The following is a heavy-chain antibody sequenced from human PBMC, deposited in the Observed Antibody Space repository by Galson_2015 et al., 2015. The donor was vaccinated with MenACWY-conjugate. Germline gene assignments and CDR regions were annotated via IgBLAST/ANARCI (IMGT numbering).Heavy chain of an antibody. V-gene: IGHV1-18*01. CDR3: ARGRTTTGTLGYDS. D-gene: IGHD1-1*01. J-gene: IGHJ4*02. Sequence: SVKVSCKASGYTFTSYGISWVRQAPGQGLEWMGWISAYNGNTNYAQKLQGRVTMTTDTSTSTAYMELSRLTSDDTAMYYCARGRTTTGTLGYDSWGQGTLVTVSS. CDR2: ISAYNGNT. CDR1: GYTFTSYG.